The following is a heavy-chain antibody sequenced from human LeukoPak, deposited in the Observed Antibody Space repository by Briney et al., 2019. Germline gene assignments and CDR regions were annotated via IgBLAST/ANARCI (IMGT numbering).Heavy chain of an antibody. CDR2: ISSSSATI. V-gene: IGHV3-48*01. Sequence: PGGSLRLSCAASGFTFSSYGMHWVRQAPGKGLEWVSYISSSSATIYYADSVKGRFTISRDNAKNSLYLQMNSLRAEDTAVYYCALYCSTTSCYTHDAFDIWGQGTLVTVSS. J-gene: IGHJ3*02. D-gene: IGHD2-2*02. CDR3: ALYCSTTSCYTHDAFDI. CDR1: GFTFSSYG.